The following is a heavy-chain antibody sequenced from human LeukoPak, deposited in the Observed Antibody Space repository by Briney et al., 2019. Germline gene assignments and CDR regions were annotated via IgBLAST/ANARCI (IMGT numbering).Heavy chain of an antibody. Sequence: PGRPLRLSCAASGFTFDDYAMFWVRQAPGKGLEGVSGISWNSKNIGYAASVKGRFTISRDNAKNSLYLQMNSLRAEDTAFYYCAKGNRDSSGFYYYYGMDVWGQGTTVTVSS. CDR3: AKGNRDSSGFYYYYGMDV. CDR2: ISWNSKNI. V-gene: IGHV3-9*01. J-gene: IGHJ6*02. D-gene: IGHD3-22*01. CDR1: GFTFDDYA.